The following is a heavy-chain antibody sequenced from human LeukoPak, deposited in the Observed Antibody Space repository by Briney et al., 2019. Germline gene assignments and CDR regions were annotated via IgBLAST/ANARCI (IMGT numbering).Heavy chain of an antibody. CDR1: GFTFSSYW. Sequence: PGGSLRLSCAASGFTFSSYWMHWVRQAPGKGLVWVSRINSDGSSTSYAYSVKGRFTISRDNAKNTLYLQMNSLRAEDTAVYYCARALPLDRQPYYYYYYYMDVWGKGTTVTVSS. V-gene: IGHV3-74*01. CDR3: ARALPLDRQPYYYYYYYMDV. CDR2: INSDGSST. J-gene: IGHJ6*03. D-gene: IGHD2-2*03.